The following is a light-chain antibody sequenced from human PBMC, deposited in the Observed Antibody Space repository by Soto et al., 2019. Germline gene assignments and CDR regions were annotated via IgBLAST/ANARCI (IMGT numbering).Light chain of an antibody. CDR1: QSVSNNY. V-gene: IGKV3-20*01. J-gene: IGKJ1*01. CDR3: QQYGSSGT. CDR2: GAS. Sequence: EIVLTQSPGTLPLSPGERATLSCRASQSVSNNYLAWYQQKPGQAPRLLIYGASSRATGIPDRFSGGGSGTDFTLTISRLEPEDFAVYYCQQYGSSGTFGQGTKVDI.